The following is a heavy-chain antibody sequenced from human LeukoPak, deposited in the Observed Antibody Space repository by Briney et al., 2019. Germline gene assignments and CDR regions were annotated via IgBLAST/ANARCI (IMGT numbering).Heavy chain of an antibody. Sequence: PGGSLRLSCAASGFTFSSYWMSWVRQAPGKGLEWVANIKQDGSEKYYVDSVKGRFTISRDNAKNSLYLQMNSLRAEDTAVYYCAKGGGPSPFDYWGQGTLVTVSS. J-gene: IGHJ4*02. CDR1: GFTFSSYW. CDR3: AKGGGPSPFDY. CDR2: IKQDGSEK. D-gene: IGHD2-15*01. V-gene: IGHV3-7*03.